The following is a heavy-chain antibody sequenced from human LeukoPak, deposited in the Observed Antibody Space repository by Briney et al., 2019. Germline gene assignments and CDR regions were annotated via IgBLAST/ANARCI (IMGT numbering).Heavy chain of an antibody. J-gene: IGHJ4*02. CDR3: ARADRLLLFGY. Sequence: GGSLRLSCAASGFTFSSYWMSWVRQTPGKALEWVANIKSDGSEKYYVDSVKGRFTISRDNAENSVFLQMNSLRAEDTAVYYCARADRLLLFGYWGQGTLVTVSS. CDR2: IKSDGSEK. V-gene: IGHV3-7*03. CDR1: GFTFSSYW. D-gene: IGHD3-22*01.